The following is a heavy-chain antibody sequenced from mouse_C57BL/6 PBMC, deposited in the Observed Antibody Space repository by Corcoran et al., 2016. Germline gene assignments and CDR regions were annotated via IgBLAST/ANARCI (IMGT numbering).Heavy chain of an antibody. CDR2: INTYSGVP. CDR3: ARGYYYGSSYNY. D-gene: IGHD1-1*01. J-gene: IGHJ2*01. V-gene: IGHV9-3*01. Sequence: QIQLVQSGPELKKPGETVEISCKASGYTFTTYGMSWVKQAPGKGLKWMGWINTYSGVPTYADDFKGRFAFSLETSASTAYLQINNLKNEDTATYFCARGYYYGSSYNYWGQGTTLTVSS. CDR1: GYTFTTYG.